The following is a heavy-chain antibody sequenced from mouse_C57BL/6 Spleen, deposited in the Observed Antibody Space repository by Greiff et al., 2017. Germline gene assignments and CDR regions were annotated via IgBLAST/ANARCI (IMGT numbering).Heavy chain of an antibody. D-gene: IGHD1-1*01. CDR1: GYTFTSYW. CDR2: IYPGSGST. CDR3: ARVYYGSSFYYYAMDY. V-gene: IGHV1-55*01. J-gene: IGHJ4*01. Sequence: QVQLQQPGAELVKPGASVKMSCKASGYTFTSYWITWVKQRPGQGLEWIGDIYPGSGSTNYNEKFKSKATLTVDTSSSTAYMQLSSLTSEDSAVYYCARVYYGSSFYYYAMDYWGQGTSVTVSS.